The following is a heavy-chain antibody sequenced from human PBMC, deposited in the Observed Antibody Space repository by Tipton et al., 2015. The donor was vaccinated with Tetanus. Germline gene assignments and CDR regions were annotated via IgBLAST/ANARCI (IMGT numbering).Heavy chain of an antibody. CDR1: GFTFSSYA. CDR2: ISGSGGST. J-gene: IGHJ4*02. CDR3: AKGGGITMIVVVTAYYFDY. D-gene: IGHD3-22*01. V-gene: IGHV3-23*01. Sequence: SLRLSCAASGFTFSSYAMSWVRQAPGKGLEWVSAISGSGGSTYYADSVKGRFTISRDNSKNTLYLQMNSLRAEDTAVYYCAKGGGITMIVVVTAYYFDYWGQGTLVTVSS.